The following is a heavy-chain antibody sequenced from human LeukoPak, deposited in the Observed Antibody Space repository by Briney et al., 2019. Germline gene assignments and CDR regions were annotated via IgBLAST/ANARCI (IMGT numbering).Heavy chain of an antibody. CDR2: IIPIFGTA. V-gene: IGHV1-69*06. J-gene: IGHJ4*02. CDR1: GGTFSSYA. CDR3: ARAVQVTTGGLFDY. D-gene: IGHD4-17*01. Sequence: ASVKVSCKASGGTFSSYAISWVRQAPGQGLEWMGGIIPIFGTANYAQKFQGRVTITADKSTSTAYMELSSLRSEGTAVYYCARAVQVTTGGLFDYWGQGTLVTVSS.